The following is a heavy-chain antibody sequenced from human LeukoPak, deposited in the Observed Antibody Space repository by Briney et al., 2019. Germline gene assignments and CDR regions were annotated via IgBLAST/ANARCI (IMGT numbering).Heavy chain of an antibody. D-gene: IGHD3-10*01. J-gene: IGHJ6*04. CDR3: ARGSRGSGHYGMDV. V-gene: IGHV4-30-2*01. CDR2: IYHSGST. Sequence: SETLSLTCAVSGGSISSGGYSWSWIRQPPGKGLEWIGYIYHSGSTYYNPSLKSRVTISVDRSKNQFSLKLSSVTAADTAVYYCARGSRGSGHYGMDVWGKGTTVTVSS. CDR1: GGSISSGGYS.